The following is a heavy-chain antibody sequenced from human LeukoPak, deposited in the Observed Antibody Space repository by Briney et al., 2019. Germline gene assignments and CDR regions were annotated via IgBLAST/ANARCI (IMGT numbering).Heavy chain of an antibody. CDR3: ARAYSPGVYGWFDP. D-gene: IGHD4-11*01. CDR1: GGSISGFY. CDR2: ISYSGST. Sequence: SETLSLTCTVSGGSISGFYWIWIRQPPGKGLEYIGYISYSGSTNYNPSLKSRVTFSIDTPKNQVSLKLSSVTAADTAVYYCARAYSPGVYGWFDPWGQGTLVTVSS. V-gene: IGHV4-59*01. J-gene: IGHJ5*02.